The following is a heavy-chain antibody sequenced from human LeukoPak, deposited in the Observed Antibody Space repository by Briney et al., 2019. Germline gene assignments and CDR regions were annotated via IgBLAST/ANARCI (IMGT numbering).Heavy chain of an antibody. Sequence: GGSLRLSSAGSGFTFGGYGMHCFRQTPGKGREWVAVIAYDGSRAFYADSVKGRFTISRDNSKNTMSVQMDDLRAEDTAVYYCTRYNNDHFDYWGQGTLVTVSS. CDR3: TRYNNDHFDY. J-gene: IGHJ4*02. D-gene: IGHD1-14*01. V-gene: IGHV3-33*01. CDR1: GFTFGGYG. CDR2: IAYDGSRA.